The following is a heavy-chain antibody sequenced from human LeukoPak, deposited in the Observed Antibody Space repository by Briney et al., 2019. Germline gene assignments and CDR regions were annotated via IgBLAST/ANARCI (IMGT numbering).Heavy chain of an antibody. Sequence: ASVKVSCKASGYTFTSYGISWVRQARGQGLEWMGWISAYNGNTNYAQKLQGRVTMTTDTSTSTAYMELRSLRSDDTAVYYCARAPRDIVLMVYAIYFDYWGQGTLVTVSS. D-gene: IGHD2-8*01. V-gene: IGHV1-18*01. CDR2: ISAYNGNT. J-gene: IGHJ4*02. CDR3: ARAPRDIVLMVYAIYFDY. CDR1: GYTFTSYG.